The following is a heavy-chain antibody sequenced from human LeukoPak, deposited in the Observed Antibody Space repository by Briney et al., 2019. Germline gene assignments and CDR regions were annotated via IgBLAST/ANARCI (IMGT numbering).Heavy chain of an antibody. V-gene: IGHV1-69*13. Sequence: SVKVSCKASGGTFSSYAISWVRQAPGQGLEWMGGIIPIFGTANYAQKFQGRVTITADESTSTAYIELSSLRSEDTAVYYCARGVWGYCTNGVCPPDYWGQGTLVTVSS. D-gene: IGHD2-8*01. CDR3: ARGVWGYCTNGVCPPDY. J-gene: IGHJ4*02. CDR1: GGTFSSYA. CDR2: IIPIFGTA.